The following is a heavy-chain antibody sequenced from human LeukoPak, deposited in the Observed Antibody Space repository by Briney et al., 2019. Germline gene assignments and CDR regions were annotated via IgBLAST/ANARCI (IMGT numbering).Heavy chain of an antibody. D-gene: IGHD3-3*01. CDR1: GFTFSSYS. J-gene: IGHJ3*02. CDR3: AKDTGRPTDAITMEDNAFDI. Sequence: GGSLRLSCAASGFTFSSYSMNWVRQAPGKGLEWVSYISSSSSTIYYADSVKGRFTISRDNAKNSLYLQMDSLRAEDTALYYCAKDTGRPTDAITMEDNAFDIWGQGTMVTVSS. CDR2: ISSSSSTI. V-gene: IGHV3-48*01.